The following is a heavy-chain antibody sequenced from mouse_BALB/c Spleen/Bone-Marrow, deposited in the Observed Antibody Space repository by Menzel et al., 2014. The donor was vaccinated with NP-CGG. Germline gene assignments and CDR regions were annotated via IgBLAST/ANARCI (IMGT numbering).Heavy chain of an antibody. CDR1: GYAFSVYW. V-gene: IGHV1-80*01. CDR2: IYPGDGDT. CDR3: ARGGIPVHS. J-gene: IGHJ2*01. D-gene: IGHD6-1*01. Sequence: VQLQESGAELVRPGSSVKISCKASGYAFSVYWMNWVKQRPGQGLEWIGQIYPGDGDTNYNGKFKGRATLTADKSSNTASMQLSVLTSEDSAVFFCARGGIPVHSGGKAPPPPVS.